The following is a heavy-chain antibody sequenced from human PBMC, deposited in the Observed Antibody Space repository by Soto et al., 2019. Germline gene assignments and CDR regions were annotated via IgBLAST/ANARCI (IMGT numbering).Heavy chain of an antibody. Sequence: GGSLRLSCAASGFTFNNYNMNWVRQAPGKGLEWVSSISSSSTYISYADSVKGRFTFSRDNAKNSLYLQMNSLRAEDSAVYYCARDGGYSSSSVTLDYWGQGTLVTVSS. CDR1: GFTFNNYN. CDR3: ARDGGYSSSSVTLDY. J-gene: IGHJ4*02. D-gene: IGHD6-6*01. V-gene: IGHV3-21*01. CDR2: ISSSSTYI.